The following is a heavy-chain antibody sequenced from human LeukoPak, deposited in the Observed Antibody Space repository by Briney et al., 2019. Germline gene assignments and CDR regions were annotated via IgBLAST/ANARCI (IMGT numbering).Heavy chain of an antibody. Sequence: GASVKVSCKASGYTFTSYAMHWVRQAPGQRLEWMGWINAGNGNTKYSQKFQGRVTITRDTSASTAYMELSSLRSEDTAVYYRAGPGTLLRYFDWLSDWGQGTLVTVSS. J-gene: IGHJ4*02. D-gene: IGHD3-9*01. CDR3: AGPGTLLRYFDWLSD. V-gene: IGHV1-3*01. CDR2: INAGNGNT. CDR1: GYTFTSYA.